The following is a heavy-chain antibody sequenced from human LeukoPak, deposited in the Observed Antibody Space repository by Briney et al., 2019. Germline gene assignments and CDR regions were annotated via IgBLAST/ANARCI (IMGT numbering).Heavy chain of an antibody. V-gene: IGHV4-61*01. Sequence: PSETLSLTCTVSGGSVSSGSYYWGWIRQPPGKGLEWIGYIYYTGSTNYNPSLKSRVTISVGTSYNQFSLKLRSVTAADTAVYYCARVYSSNWPRPYYYFYSMDVWGKGTTVTVSS. CDR3: ARVYSSNWPRPYYYFYSMDV. D-gene: IGHD6-13*01. CDR2: IYYTGST. J-gene: IGHJ6*03. CDR1: GGSVSSGSYY.